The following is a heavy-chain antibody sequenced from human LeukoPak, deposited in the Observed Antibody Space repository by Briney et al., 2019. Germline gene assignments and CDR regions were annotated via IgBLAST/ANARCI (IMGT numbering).Heavy chain of an antibody. CDR3: ARIGLKTTGYYRLDY. Sequence: ASENASCKASGYTFTGHYLHWVRQAPGQGLEWMGWLNPNTGDTLYIQKFQGRVTMTGDTSISTAYMELRRLMSDDTAVYYCARIGLKTTGYYRLDYWGQGTLVTVSS. CDR2: LNPNTGDT. CDR1: GYTFTGHY. J-gene: IGHJ4*02. D-gene: IGHD3-9*01. V-gene: IGHV1-2*02.